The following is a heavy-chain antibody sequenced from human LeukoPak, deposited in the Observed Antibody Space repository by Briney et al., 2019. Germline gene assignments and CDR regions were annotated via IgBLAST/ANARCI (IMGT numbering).Heavy chain of an antibody. CDR3: ARTYSSSWSYYFDY. CDR2: IYFSGST. V-gene: IGHV4-59*08. D-gene: IGHD6-13*01. J-gene: IGHJ4*02. CDR1: GGSISRYY. Sequence: SETLSLTCTVSGGSISRYYWSWVRQPPGKGLEWIGYIYFSGSTNYPPSLTSRVTISVATSKNQFSLKLSSVTAADTAVYYCARTYSSSWSYYFDYWGQGTLVTVSS.